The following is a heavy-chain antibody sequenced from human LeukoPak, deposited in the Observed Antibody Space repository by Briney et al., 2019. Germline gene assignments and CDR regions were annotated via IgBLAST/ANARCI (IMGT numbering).Heavy chain of an antibody. CDR1: GGTFSSYA. D-gene: IGHD5-18*01. V-gene: IGHV1-69*13. CDR2: IIPIFGTA. J-gene: IGHJ6*03. CDR3: AREGVDTAVEEADYYYMDV. Sequence: SVKVSCKASGGTFSSYAISWVRQAPGQGLEWMGGIIPIFGTANYAQKFQGRVTITADEFTSTAYMELSSLRSEDTAVYYCAREGVDTAVEEADYYYMDVWGKGTTVTVSS.